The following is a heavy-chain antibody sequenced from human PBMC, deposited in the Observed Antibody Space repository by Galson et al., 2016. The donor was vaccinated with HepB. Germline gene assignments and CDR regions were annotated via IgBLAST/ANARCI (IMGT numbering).Heavy chain of an antibody. CDR1: GGPISSSKW. J-gene: IGHJ4*02. D-gene: IGHD2-21*02. V-gene: IGHV4-4*02. CDR3: ARGCPGGGDCQGGLDY. CDR2: ISLSGGT. Sequence: LSLTCAVSGGPISSSKWWSWVRQPPGKGPEWIGEISLSGGTSYIPSLKSRVTISIDKSKNQFSLKLSSVTAADTAVFYCARGCPGGGDCQGGLDYWGQGILVTGSS.